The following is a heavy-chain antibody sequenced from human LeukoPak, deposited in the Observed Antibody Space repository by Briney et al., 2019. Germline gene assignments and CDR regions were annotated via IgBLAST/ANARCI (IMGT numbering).Heavy chain of an antibody. CDR1: GGSISSGSYY. D-gene: IGHD2-2*01. Sequence: SETLSLTCTVSGGSISSGSYYWSWIRQPAGKGLEWIGRIYTSGSTNYNPSLKSRVTISVDTSKNQFSLKLSSVTAADTAVYYCARELKEFCSSTSCYAIYYYCMDVWGKGTTVTVSS. CDR2: IYTSGST. V-gene: IGHV4-61*02. CDR3: ARELKEFCSSTSCYAIYYYCMDV. J-gene: IGHJ6*03.